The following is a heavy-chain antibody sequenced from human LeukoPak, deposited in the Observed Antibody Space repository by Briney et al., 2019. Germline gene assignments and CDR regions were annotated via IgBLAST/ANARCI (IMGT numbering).Heavy chain of an antibody. Sequence: ASVKVSCKASGYTFIDFYMHWVRQAPGQGLEWMGWINPNTGYTENAQKFQGRVTMTRDTSISTAYMELSRLISDDTAVYYCTRDHCTRSSCYEDYYHGMDVWGQGTTVTVSS. V-gene: IGHV1-2*02. CDR3: TRDHCTRSSCYEDYYHGMDV. CDR1: GYTFIDFY. CDR2: INPNTGYT. J-gene: IGHJ6*02. D-gene: IGHD2-2*01.